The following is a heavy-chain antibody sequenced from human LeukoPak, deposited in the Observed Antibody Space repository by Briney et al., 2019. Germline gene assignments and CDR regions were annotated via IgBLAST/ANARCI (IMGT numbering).Heavy chain of an antibody. Sequence: GESLKISCKGSGYSFTSYWIGWVRQMPGKGLEWLGIIYHGGADTRYSPSFQGQVTISADTSISTAYLQWSSLKASDTAMYYCARYYENSGASRADVLYWGQGTLVTVSS. J-gene: IGHJ4*02. CDR2: IYHGGADT. D-gene: IGHD3-3*01. V-gene: IGHV5-51*01. CDR1: GYSFTSYW. CDR3: ARYYENSGASRADVLY.